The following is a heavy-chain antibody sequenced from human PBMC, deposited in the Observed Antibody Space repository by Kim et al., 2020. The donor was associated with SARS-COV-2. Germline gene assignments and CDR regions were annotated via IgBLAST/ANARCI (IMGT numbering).Heavy chain of an antibody. CDR3: ARAAVRVLRFLEWLLTESDWFDP. J-gene: IGHJ5*02. D-gene: IGHD3-3*01. CDR1: GFTFSSYA. CDR2: ISYDGSNK. Sequence: GGSLRLSCAASGFTFSSYAMHWVRQAPGKGLEWVAVISYDGSNKYYADSVKGRFTISRDNSKNTLYLQMNSLRAEDTAVYYCARAAVRVLRFLEWLLTESDWFDPWGQGTLVTVSS. V-gene: IGHV3-30-3*01.